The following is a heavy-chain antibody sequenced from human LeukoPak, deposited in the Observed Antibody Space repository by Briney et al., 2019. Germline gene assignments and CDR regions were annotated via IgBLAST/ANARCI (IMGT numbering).Heavy chain of an antibody. Sequence: ASVKVSCKVSGYTLTELSVHWVRQAPGKGLEWMGGFDPEDGETIYAQKFQGRVTMTEDTSTDTAYMELSSLRSEDTAVYYCATCYGSGSYYLDYWGQGTLVTVSS. CDR2: FDPEDGET. J-gene: IGHJ4*02. D-gene: IGHD3-10*01. CDR3: ATCYGSGSYYLDY. V-gene: IGHV1-24*01. CDR1: GYTLTELS.